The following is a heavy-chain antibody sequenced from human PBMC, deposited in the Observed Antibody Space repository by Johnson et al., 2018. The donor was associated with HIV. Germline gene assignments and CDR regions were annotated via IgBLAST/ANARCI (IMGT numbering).Heavy chain of an antibody. J-gene: IGHJ3*02. V-gene: IGHV3-9*01. CDR3: ARDEEVMYAMGAFDI. D-gene: IGHD2-8*02. CDR2: INWSSGSI. Sequence: EVQLVESGGGLVQPGRSLRLSCVVSGFTYDDYAMHWVRQVPGEGLEWVSGINWSSGSIGYADSVKGRFTISRDNSKNTLYLQMNSLRADDTAVYYCARDEEVMYAMGAFDIWGQGTMLTVSS. CDR1: GFTYDDYA.